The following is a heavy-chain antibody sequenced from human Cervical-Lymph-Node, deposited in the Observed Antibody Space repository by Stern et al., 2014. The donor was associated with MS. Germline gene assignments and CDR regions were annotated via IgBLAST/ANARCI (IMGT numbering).Heavy chain of an antibody. J-gene: IGHJ5*02. Sequence: VQLVESGAEVKKPGSSVKVSCKASGGTFSSYAISWVRQAPGQGLDWMGGIIPIFGTANYAQKFQGRVTITADESTSTAYMELSSLRSEDTAVYYCASPRYCSSTSCYALNNWFDPWGQGTLVTVSS. CDR1: GGTFSSYA. D-gene: IGHD2-2*01. CDR3: ASPRYCSSTSCYALNNWFDP. CDR2: IIPIFGTA. V-gene: IGHV1-69*01.